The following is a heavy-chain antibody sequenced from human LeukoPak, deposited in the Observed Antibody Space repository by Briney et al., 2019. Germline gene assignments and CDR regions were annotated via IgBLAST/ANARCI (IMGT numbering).Heavy chain of an antibody. CDR1: GYTFTSYY. J-gene: IGHJ4*02. CDR3: ARLGSSGYYSRASIDY. Sequence: ASVKVSCKASGYTFTSYYMHWVRQAPGQGLEWMGIINPSGGSTGYAQKFQGRVTMTRDMSTSTVYMELSSLRSEDTAVYYCARLGSSGYYSRASIDYWGQGTLVTVSS. D-gene: IGHD3-22*01. CDR2: INPSGGST. V-gene: IGHV1-46*01.